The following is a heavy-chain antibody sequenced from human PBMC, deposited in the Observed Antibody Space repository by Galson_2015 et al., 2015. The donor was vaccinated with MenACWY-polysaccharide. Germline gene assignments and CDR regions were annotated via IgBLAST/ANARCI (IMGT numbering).Heavy chain of an antibody. D-gene: IGHD6-19*01. CDR3: VRDGGGGNGWYWFDL. Sequence: SLRLSCAAAGFNFNIHPMHWARQAPGKGLEWVALISSDGDDKYYADSVKGRFTISRDNHKNMVFLEMNSLRAEDTAVYYCVRDGGGGNGWYWFDLWGQGTRVTVSS. CDR2: ISSDGDDK. J-gene: IGHJ5*02. V-gene: IGHV3-30-3*01. CDR1: GFNFNIHP.